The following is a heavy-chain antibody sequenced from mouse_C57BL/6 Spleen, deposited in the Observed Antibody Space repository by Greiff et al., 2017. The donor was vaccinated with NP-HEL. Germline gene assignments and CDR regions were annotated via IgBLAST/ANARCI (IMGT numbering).Heavy chain of an antibody. J-gene: IGHJ2*01. CDR2: ISSGGSYT. CDR3: ARPVTPRYFDY. Sequence: EVHLVESGGDLVKPGGSLKLSCAASGFTFSSYGMSWVRQTPDKRLEWVATISSGGSYTYYPDSVKGRFTISRDNAKNTLYLQMSSLKSEDTAMYYCARPVTPRYFDYWGQGTTLTVSS. D-gene: IGHD2-1*01. V-gene: IGHV5-6*01. CDR1: GFTFSSYG.